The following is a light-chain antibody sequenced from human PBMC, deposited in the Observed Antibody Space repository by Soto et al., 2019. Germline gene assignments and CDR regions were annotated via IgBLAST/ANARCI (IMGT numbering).Light chain of an antibody. J-gene: IGKJ4*01. CDR2: DTS. V-gene: IGKV3-15*01. CDR3: QPYNNWPLT. CDR1: QSVSSS. Sequence: EIVMTQSPATLSVSPGERATLSCRASQSVSSSVAWYQHKPGQTPRLLIYDTSTRATGVPTRFSGSRSGAEFTLTINSLQSEDFAVYYCQPYNNWPLTFGGGTKVDIK.